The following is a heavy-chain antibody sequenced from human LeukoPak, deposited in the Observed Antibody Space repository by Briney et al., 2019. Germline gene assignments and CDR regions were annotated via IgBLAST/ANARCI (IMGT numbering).Heavy chain of an antibody. CDR2: IYYSGST. Sequence: SETLSLTCTVSGGSISSSSYYWGWIRQPPGKGLEWIGSIYYSGSTYYNPSLKSRVTISVDTSKNQFSLKLSSVTAADTAVYYCGRLAYSSGWLFDYWGQGTLVTVS. CDR3: GRLAYSSGWLFDY. J-gene: IGHJ4*02. CDR1: GGSISSSSYY. V-gene: IGHV4-39*01. D-gene: IGHD6-19*01.